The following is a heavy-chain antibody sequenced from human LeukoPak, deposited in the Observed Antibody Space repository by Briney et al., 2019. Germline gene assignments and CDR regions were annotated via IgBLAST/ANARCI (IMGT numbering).Heavy chain of an antibody. CDR3: GRVSRGYSFGVVAY. J-gene: IGHJ4*02. Sequence: GGSLRLSCAASGFTFSSYWMSWVRQAPGKGLEWVANIKEDGSEKYYVDSVKGRFAISRDNAKNSLYLQMNSLRAEDTAVYYCGRVSRGYSFGVVAYWGQGTLVTVSS. CDR1: GFTFSSYW. D-gene: IGHD5-18*01. V-gene: IGHV3-7*01. CDR2: IKEDGSEK.